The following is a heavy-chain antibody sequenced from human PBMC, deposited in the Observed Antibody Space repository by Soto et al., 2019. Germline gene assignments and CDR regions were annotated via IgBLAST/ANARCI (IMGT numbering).Heavy chain of an antibody. CDR1: GFTFRNYN. Sequence: GGSLRLSCAASGFTFRNYNMNWVRQAPGKGLEWVSHISIGGSTIDYADSVKGRFTISRDNAENSLYLQMNSLRVEDTAVYYCARVPPRDGYNFDYWGQGTLVTVSS. D-gene: IGHD5-12*01. V-gene: IGHV3-48*01. CDR3: ARVPPRDGYNFDY. J-gene: IGHJ4*02. CDR2: ISIGGSTI.